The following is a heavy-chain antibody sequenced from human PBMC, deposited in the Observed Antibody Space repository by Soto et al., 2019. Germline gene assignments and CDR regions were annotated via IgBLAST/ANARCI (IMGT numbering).Heavy chain of an antibody. CDR1: GFTFNNYA. D-gene: IGHD5-12*01. CDR3: AKDMGGGIEMATMDS. V-gene: IGHV3-9*01. J-gene: IGHJ4*02. CDR2: ISWNSGDI. Sequence: EVQLVESGGGLVQPGRSLRLSCAASGFTSGFTFNNYAMHWVRQAPGKGLEWVSGISWNSGDIAYVDSVWGRFTISGDTAKSSLYLQVNSLRVEDTALYYCAKDMGGGIEMATMDSWGQGTLVTVSS.